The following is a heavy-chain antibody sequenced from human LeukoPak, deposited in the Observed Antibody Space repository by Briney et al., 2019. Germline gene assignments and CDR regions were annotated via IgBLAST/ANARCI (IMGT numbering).Heavy chain of an antibody. V-gene: IGHV4-61*02. CDR1: GGSISSGSYY. D-gene: IGHD3-9*01. Sequence: SETLSLTCTVSGGSISSGSYYWSWIRQPAGKGLEWIGRIYTSGSTNYNPSLKSRVTISVDTSKNQFSLKLSSVTAADTAVYYCARPIVLRYFDRVGGGDYWGQGTLVTVSS. CDR3: ARPIVLRYFDRVGGGDY. J-gene: IGHJ4*02. CDR2: IYTSGST.